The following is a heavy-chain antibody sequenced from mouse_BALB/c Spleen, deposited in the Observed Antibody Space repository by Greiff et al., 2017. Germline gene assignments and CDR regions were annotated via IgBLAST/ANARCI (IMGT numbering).Heavy chain of an antibody. V-gene: IGHV1-9*01. CDR1: GYTFSSYW. J-gene: IGHJ4*01. CDR2: ILPGSGST. D-gene: IGHD2-1*01. CDR3: ARYGNYRDYAMDY. Sequence: VQLQQSGAELMKPGASVKISCKATGYTFSSYWIEWVKQRPGHGLEWIGEILPGSGSTNYNEKFKGKATFTAYTSSNTAYMQLSSLTSEDSAVYYCARYGNYRDYAMDYWGQGTSVTVSS.